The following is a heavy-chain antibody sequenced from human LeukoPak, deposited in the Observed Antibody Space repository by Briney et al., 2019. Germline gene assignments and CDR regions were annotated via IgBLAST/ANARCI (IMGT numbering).Heavy chain of an antibody. V-gene: IGHV3-66*01. J-gene: IGHJ4*02. Sequence: GGSLRLSCAASGFTVSSNYMSWVRQAPGKGLEWVSVIYSGGSTYYADSVKGRFTISRDNSKNTLYLQMNSLRAGDTAVYYCARGRGIAVDNYWGQGTLVTVSS. CDR2: IYSGGST. CDR1: GFTVSSNY. CDR3: ARGRGIAVDNY. D-gene: IGHD6-19*01.